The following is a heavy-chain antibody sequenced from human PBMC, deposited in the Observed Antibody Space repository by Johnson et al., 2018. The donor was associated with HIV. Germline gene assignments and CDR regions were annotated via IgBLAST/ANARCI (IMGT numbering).Heavy chain of an antibody. CDR3: ARGGSYLTLDDAVDI. Sequence: VQLVESGGGLVKPGGSLRLSCAASGFTFSNAWMSWVRQAPGKGLEWVANIKQDGSEKYYVDSVKGRFTISRDNAKNSLYLQMNSLRAEDTAVYYCARGGSYLTLDDAVDIWGQGTMVTVSS. CDR1: GFTFSNAW. D-gene: IGHD1-26*01. CDR2: IKQDGSEK. J-gene: IGHJ3*02. V-gene: IGHV3-7*01.